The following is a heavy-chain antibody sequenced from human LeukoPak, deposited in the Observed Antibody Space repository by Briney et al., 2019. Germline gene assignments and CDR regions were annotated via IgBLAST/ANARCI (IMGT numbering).Heavy chain of an antibody. V-gene: IGHV4-34*01. CDR3: ARDSFAGGYYYYLDV. CDR1: GGSFSGYY. J-gene: IGHJ6*03. CDR2: INHSGST. Sequence: SETLSLTCAVYGGSFSGYYWSWIRQPPGKGLEWIGEINHSGSTNYNPSLKSQVTISVDTSKNQFSLKLSSVTAADTAVYYCARDSFAGGYYYYLDVWGKGTTVTVSS. D-gene: IGHD2-21*01.